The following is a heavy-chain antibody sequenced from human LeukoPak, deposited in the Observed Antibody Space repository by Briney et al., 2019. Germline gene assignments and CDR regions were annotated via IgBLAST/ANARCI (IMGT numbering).Heavy chain of an antibody. D-gene: IGHD5-24*01. V-gene: IGHV4-39*01. Sequence: SETLSLTCTVSGGSISSSSYYSGWIRQPRGKGLERIVSIYYSGSTYYNPSLKRRVTISVDTSKNQFSLTLSSVTAADTAVYYCARPSLQIDYWGQGTPVTVSP. CDR2: IYYSGST. J-gene: IGHJ4*02. CDR3: ARPSLQIDY. CDR1: GGSISSSSYY.